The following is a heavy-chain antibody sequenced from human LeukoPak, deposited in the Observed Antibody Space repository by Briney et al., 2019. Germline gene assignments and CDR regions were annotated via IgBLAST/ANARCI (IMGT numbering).Heavy chain of an antibody. CDR3: AKDLRPYCGGECYKIGD. Sequence: GGSLRLSCAASGFTFSSYAMSWVRQAPVNGLEWVSAISGSGCSTYYADSVKGRFTISRDNSKNTLYLQMNSLRAEDTEVYYCAKDLRPYCGGECYKIGDWGQGTLVTVSS. D-gene: IGHD2-21*01. J-gene: IGHJ4*02. V-gene: IGHV3-23*01. CDR1: GFTFSSYA. CDR2: ISGSGCST.